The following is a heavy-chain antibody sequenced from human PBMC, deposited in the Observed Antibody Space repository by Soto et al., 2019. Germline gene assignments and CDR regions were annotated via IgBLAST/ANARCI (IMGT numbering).Heavy chain of an antibody. CDR1: GGPFSSYT. D-gene: IGHD2-2*01. J-gene: IGHJ5*02. Sequence: ASLKVSCKPSGGPFSSYTISWVRQAPGQGLEWMGRIIPILGIANYAQKFQGRVTITADKSTSTAYMELSSLRSEDTAVYYCARVEPPCCSSTSCYVGWFDPWGQGTLVTVSS. V-gene: IGHV1-69*02. CDR2: IIPILGIA. CDR3: ARVEPPCCSSTSCYVGWFDP.